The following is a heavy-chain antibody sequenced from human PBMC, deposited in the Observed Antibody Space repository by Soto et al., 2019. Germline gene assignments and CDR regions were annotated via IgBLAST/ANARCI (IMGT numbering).Heavy chain of an antibody. CDR3: ARFPAQYYFDY. Sequence: SETLSLTCTVSGGSISSGDYYWSWIRQPPGKGLEWIGYINYSGSTYYNPSLKSRVTISVDTSKNQFSLKLSSVTAADTAVYYCARFPAQYYFDYWGQGNLVTVSS. V-gene: IGHV4-30-4*01. CDR2: INYSGST. J-gene: IGHJ4*02. CDR1: GGSISSGDYY.